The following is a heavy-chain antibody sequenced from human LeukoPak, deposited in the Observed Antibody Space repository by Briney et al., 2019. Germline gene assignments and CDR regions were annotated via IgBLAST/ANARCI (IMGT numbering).Heavy chain of an antibody. J-gene: IGHJ4*02. V-gene: IGHV3-23*01. CDR3: AKGQQLVLTGPHPIIDY. CDR1: GFTFSSYA. CDR2: ISGSGGST. D-gene: IGHD6-13*01. Sequence: GSLRLSCAASGFTFSSYAMSWARQAPGKGLEWVSAISGSGGSTYYADSVKGRFTISRDNSKNTLYLQMNSLRAEDTAVYYCAKGQQLVLTGPHPIIDYWGQGTLVTGSS.